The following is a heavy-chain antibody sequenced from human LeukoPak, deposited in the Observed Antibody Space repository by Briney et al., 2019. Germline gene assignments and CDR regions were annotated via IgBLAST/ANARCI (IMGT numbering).Heavy chain of an antibody. J-gene: IGHJ4*02. Sequence: GASVKVSCKASGYNFTSYGITWVRQAPGQGLEWMGWIDAHNGNTNYARKFQDRVTMTTDTSTTTAYMEPRSLRPDDTAVYYCARRHSSSWYNGDYWGQGTLVTVSS. CDR1: GYNFTSYG. V-gene: IGHV1-18*01. CDR3: ARRHSSSWYNGDY. D-gene: IGHD6-13*01. CDR2: IDAHNGNT.